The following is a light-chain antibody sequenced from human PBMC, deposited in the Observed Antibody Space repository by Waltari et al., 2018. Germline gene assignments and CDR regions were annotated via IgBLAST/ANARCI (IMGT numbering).Light chain of an antibody. CDR2: DVS. CDR1: SSDVGGYNY. Sequence: QSALTQPRSVSGSPGQSVTISCTGTSSDVGGYNYVSWYQQPPGKAPKLMIYDVSKRPSGVPDRFSGSKSGNTASLTISGLQAEDEADYYCCSYAGSSLYVFGTGTKVTVL. V-gene: IGLV2-11*01. CDR3: CSYAGSSLYV. J-gene: IGLJ1*01.